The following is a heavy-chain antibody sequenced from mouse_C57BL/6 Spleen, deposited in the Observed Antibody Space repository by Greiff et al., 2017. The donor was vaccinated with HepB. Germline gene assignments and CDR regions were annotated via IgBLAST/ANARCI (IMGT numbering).Heavy chain of an antibody. Sequence: EVQLQQSGGGLVKPGGSLKLSCAASGFTFSDYGMHWVRQAPEKGLEWVAYISSGSSTIYYADTVKGRFTISRDNAKNTLFLQMTSLRSEDTAMYYCAGYFDVWGTGTTVTVSS. J-gene: IGHJ1*03. CDR3: AGYFDV. CDR2: ISSGSSTI. V-gene: IGHV5-17*01. CDR1: GFTFSDYG.